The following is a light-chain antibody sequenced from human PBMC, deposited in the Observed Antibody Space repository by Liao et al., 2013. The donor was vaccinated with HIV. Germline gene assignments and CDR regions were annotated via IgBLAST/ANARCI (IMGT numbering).Light chain of an antibody. V-gene: IGLV3-21*02. CDR2: SDG. J-gene: IGLJ3*02. CDR1: ALPKKY. CDR3: QVWDSSSDHRV. Sequence: SYELTQPPSVSVSLGQMARITCSGEALPKKYAYWYQQKPAQAPVLVISSDGDRPSGIPDRFSGSNSGSTATLTISRVEAGDEADYYCQVWDSSSDHRVFGGGTKLTVL.